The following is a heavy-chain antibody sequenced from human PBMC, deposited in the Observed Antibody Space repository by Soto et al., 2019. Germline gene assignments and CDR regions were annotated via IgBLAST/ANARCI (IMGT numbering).Heavy chain of an antibody. D-gene: IGHD3-22*01. V-gene: IGHV3-30*18. Sequence: GGSLRLSCAASGFTFSSYGMHWVRQAPGKGLEWVAVISYDGSNKYYADSVKGRFTISRDNSKNTLYLQMNSLRAEDTAVYYCAKDRAYYYDSTGYRHYYYYYYGMDVSGQGPTVTVS. CDR2: ISYDGSNK. CDR1: GFTFSSYG. CDR3: AKDRAYYYDSTGYRHYYYYYYGMDV. J-gene: IGHJ6*02.